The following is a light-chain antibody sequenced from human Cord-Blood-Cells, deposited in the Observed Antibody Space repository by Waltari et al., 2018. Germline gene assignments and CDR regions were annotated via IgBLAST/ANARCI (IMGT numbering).Light chain of an antibody. J-gene: IGKJ4*01. V-gene: IGKV3-11*01. CDR1: QSVSSY. Sequence: EIVLTQSPATLSLSPGERATLSCRASQSVSSYLAWYQKKPGQAPRLLIYDTSNRATGIPARLSGSGSGTDFTLTISSLEPEDFAVYYCQQRSNWPPLTFGGGTKVEIK. CDR3: QQRSNWPPLT. CDR2: DTS.